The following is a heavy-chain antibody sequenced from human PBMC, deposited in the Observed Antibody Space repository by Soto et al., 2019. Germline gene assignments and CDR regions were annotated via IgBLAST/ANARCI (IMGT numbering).Heavy chain of an antibody. CDR3: ARDRGPSSGYYPYWFDP. Sequence: QVQLVQSGAEVKKPGSSVKVSCKASGGTFSSYAITWVRQAPGQGLEWMGGIIPIFGTANYAQKFQGRVTITAHESTSTADMELSSLRSEYTAVYYCARDRGPSSGYYPYWFDPWGQGTLVTVSS. CDR2: IIPIFGTA. V-gene: IGHV1-69*12. J-gene: IGHJ5*02. D-gene: IGHD3-22*01. CDR1: GGTFSSYA.